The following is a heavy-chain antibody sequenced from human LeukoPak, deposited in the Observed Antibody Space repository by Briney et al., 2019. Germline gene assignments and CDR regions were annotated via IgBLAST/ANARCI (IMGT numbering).Heavy chain of an antibody. CDR1: GGSISSYY. D-gene: IGHD3-10*01. CDR3: ASEHYYGSGSYYSY. CDR2: IYTSGST. V-gene: IGHV4-4*07. Sequence: SETLSLTCTVSGGSISSYYWSWIRQPAGKGLEWIGRIYTSGSTNYNPSLKSRVTMSVDTSKNQFSLKLSSVTAADTAVYYCASEHYYGSGSYYSYWGQRTLVTVSS. J-gene: IGHJ4*02.